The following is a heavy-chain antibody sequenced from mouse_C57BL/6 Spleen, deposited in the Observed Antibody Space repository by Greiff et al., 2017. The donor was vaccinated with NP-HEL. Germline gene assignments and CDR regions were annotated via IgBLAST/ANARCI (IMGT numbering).Heavy chain of an antibody. J-gene: IGHJ4*01. CDR1: GYTFTSYG. D-gene: IGHD2-5*01. Sequence: VQLQESGAELARPGASVKLSCKASGYTFTSYGISWVKQRTGQGLEWIGEIYPRSGNTYYNEKFKGKATLTADKSSSTAYMELRSLTSEDSAVYFCARSGYSNYYAMDYWGQGTLVTVSS. CDR3: ARSGYSNYYAMDY. V-gene: IGHV1-81*01. CDR2: IYPRSGNT.